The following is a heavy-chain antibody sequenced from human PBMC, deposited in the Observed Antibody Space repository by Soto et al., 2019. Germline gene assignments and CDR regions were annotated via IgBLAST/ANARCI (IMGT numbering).Heavy chain of an antibody. CDR1: GFSFGISP. CDR3: ARWSYLDY. CDR2: ISYDGTNK. Sequence: HPGGSLRLSCAASGFSFGISPMHWVRQAPGKGPEWVALISYDGTNKFYADSVKGRFSISRDTSQSTLYLQMNSLRADDTAMYYCARWSYLDYWGQGTRVTVSS. V-gene: IGHV3-30-3*01. J-gene: IGHJ4*02. D-gene: IGHD3-3*01.